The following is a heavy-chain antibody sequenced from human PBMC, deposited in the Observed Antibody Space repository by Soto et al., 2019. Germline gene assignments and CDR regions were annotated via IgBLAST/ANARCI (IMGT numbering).Heavy chain of an antibody. J-gene: IGHJ6*02. V-gene: IGHV3-30*18. CDR2: ISYDGSNK. CDR3: AKGFYSGSYYYYGMDV. D-gene: IGHD1-26*01. CDR1: GFTFSSYG. Sequence: GGSLRLSCAASGFTFSSYGMHWVRQAPGKGLEWVAVISYDGSNKYYADSVKGRFTISRDNSKNTLYLQMNSLRAEDTAVYYCAKGFYSGSYYYYGMDVWGQGTTVTVSS.